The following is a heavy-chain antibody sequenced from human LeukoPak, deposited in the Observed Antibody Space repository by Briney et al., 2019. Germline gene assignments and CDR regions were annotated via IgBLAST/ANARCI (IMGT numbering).Heavy chain of an antibody. D-gene: IGHD5-18*01. J-gene: IGHJ6*03. V-gene: IGHV4-39*07. CDR3: ARRGYSYGSRSYYYYMDV. CDR2: IFDGGST. CDR1: GRSISISSYY. Sequence: SETLSLTCTVSGRSISISSYYWGWTRQPPRRGLGWIGCIFDGGSTYYNPSLKSRVTISVDTSKNQFSLKLSSVTAADTAVYYCARRGYSYGSRSYYYYMDVWGKGTTVTISS.